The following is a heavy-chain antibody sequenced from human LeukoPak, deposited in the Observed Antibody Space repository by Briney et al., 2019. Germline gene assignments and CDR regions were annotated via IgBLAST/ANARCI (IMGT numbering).Heavy chain of an antibody. V-gene: IGHV4-39*01. CDR2: IYYSGST. CDR3: AIREDYDIALAFDI. Sequence: SETLSLTCTVSGGSISSSSYYWGWIRQPPGKGLEWIGSIYYSGSTYYNPSLKSRVTISVDTSKNQFSLKLSSVTAADTAVYYCAIREDYDIALAFDIWGQGTMVTVSS. D-gene: IGHD3-9*01. J-gene: IGHJ3*02. CDR1: GGSISSSSYY.